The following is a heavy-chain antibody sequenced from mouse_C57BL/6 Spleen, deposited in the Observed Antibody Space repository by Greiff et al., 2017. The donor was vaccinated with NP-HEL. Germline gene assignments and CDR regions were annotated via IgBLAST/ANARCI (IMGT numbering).Heavy chain of an antibody. CDR1: GYTFTSYW. CDR2: IHPNSGST. V-gene: IGHV1-64*01. J-gene: IGHJ1*03. D-gene: IGHD1-1*01. CDR3: ARPVITTVVATGYFDV. Sequence: QVQLQQPGAELVKPGASVKLSCKASGYTFTSYWMHWVKQRPGQGLEWIGMIHPNSGSTNYNEKFKSKATLTVDKSSSTAYMQLSSLTSEDSAVYYCARPVITTVVATGYFDVWGTGTTVTVSS.